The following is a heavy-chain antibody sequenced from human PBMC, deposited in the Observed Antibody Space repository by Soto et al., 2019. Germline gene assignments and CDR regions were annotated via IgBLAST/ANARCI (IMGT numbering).Heavy chain of an antibody. J-gene: IGHJ6*03. CDR2: MNPNSGNT. D-gene: IGHD2-15*01. CDR1: GYTFTSYD. Sequence: ASVKVSCKASGYTFTSYDINWVRQATGQGLEWMGWMNPNSGNTGYAQKFQGRVTMTRNTSISTAYMELSSLRSEDTAVFYCARHWRYCSGGSCYSAYMDVWGKGTTVTVSS. V-gene: IGHV1-8*01. CDR3: ARHWRYCSGGSCYSAYMDV.